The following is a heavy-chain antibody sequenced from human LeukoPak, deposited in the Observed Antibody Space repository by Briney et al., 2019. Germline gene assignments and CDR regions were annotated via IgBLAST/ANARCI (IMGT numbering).Heavy chain of an antibody. CDR3: ARDWRGGIVVVPAAMAI. CDR1: GYTLTELS. Sequence: GASVKVSCKVSGYTLTELSMHWVRQAPGKGLEWMGGFDPEDGETIYAQKFQGRVTMTRDTSTSTVYMELSSLRSEDTAVYYCARDWRGGIVVVPAAMAIWGQGTMVTVSS. V-gene: IGHV1-24*01. D-gene: IGHD2-2*01. CDR2: FDPEDGET. J-gene: IGHJ3*02.